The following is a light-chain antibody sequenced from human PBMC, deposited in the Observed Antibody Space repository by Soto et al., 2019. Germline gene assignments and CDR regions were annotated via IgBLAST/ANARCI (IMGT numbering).Light chain of an antibody. V-gene: IGLV2-23*02. CDR2: EVS. Sequence: QSALTQPASVSASPGQSITISCTGTSSDVGSYDLVSWYQQHPGKAPKLIIYEVSKRPSGVSNRFSGSKSDNTASLTISGLQAEDEADYYCCSFGGSSTYVFGTGTKVTVL. CDR3: CSFGGSSTYV. J-gene: IGLJ1*01. CDR1: SSDVGSYDL.